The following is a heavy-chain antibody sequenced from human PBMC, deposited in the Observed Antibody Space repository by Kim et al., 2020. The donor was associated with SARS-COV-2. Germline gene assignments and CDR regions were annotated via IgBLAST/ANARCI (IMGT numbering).Heavy chain of an antibody. V-gene: IGHV5-10-1*01. CDR1: GYSFTSYW. J-gene: IGHJ4*02. CDR3: ASHVYFPNSGSYWDY. D-gene: IGHD1-26*01. CDR2: IDPSDSYT. Sequence: GESLKMSCKGSGYSFTSYWISWVRQMPGKGLEWMGRIDPSDSYTNYSPSFQGHVTISADKSISTAYLQWSSLKASDTAMYYCASHVYFPNSGSYWDYWGQGTLVTVSS.